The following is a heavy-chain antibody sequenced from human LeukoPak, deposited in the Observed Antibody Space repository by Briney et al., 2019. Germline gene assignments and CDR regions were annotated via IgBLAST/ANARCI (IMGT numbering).Heavy chain of an antibody. D-gene: IGHD1-7*01. Sequence: ASVKVSCKASGGTFSSYAISWVRQAPGQGLEWMGGIIPIFGTANYAQKFQGRVTITADESTSTAYMELSSLRSEDTAVYYCARDWSTGTYGQAQHWGQGTLVTVSS. J-gene: IGHJ1*01. CDR1: GGTFSSYA. CDR3: ARDWSTGTYGQAQH. V-gene: IGHV1-69*13. CDR2: IIPIFGTA.